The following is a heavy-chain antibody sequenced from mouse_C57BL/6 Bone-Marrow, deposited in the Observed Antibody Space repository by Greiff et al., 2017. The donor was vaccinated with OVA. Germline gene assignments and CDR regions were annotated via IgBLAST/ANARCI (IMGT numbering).Heavy chain of an antibody. CDR1: GYTFTSYW. CDR3: ASRNSGVRRRGYAVGYGD. Sequence: QVQLQQPGAELVKPGASVKLSCKASGYTFTSYWMQWVKQRPGQGLEWIGEIDPSDSYTNYNQKFKGKATLTVDTSSSSAYMQLSSLTSEDTAVYYCASRNSGVRRRGYAVGYGDWGNGATVS. V-gene: IGHV1-50*01. J-gene: IGHJ1*03. D-gene: IGHD6-5*01. CDR2: IDPSDSYT.